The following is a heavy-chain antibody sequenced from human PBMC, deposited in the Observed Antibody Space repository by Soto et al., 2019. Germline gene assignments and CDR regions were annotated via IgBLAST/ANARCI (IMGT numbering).Heavy chain of an antibody. Sequence: LRLSCAASGFTFANFGMHWVRQGPGKGLEWVTIISYDGNYISYGDSVKGRFTISRDNSENTLYLHMNGLRPEDTAVYYCAKDLEEYYYGIDLWGQGTTVTVSS. CDR1: GFTFANFG. CDR2: ISYDGNYI. V-gene: IGHV3-30*18. CDR3: AKDLEEYYYGIDL. J-gene: IGHJ6*02. D-gene: IGHD1-1*01.